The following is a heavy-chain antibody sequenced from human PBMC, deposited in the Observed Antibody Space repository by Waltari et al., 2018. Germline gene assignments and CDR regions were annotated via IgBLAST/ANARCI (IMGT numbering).Heavy chain of an antibody. Sequence: EVHLVESGGGLVQPGGSLRLYCAASGFTFNTYSMHWVRQGPGKGLEWLSYMKGSGSAIYYADSVKGRFTIYRDNAKNSLYLQMNSLRDEDTAVYFCARAQWLDYWGQGTLVTVAS. CDR2: MKGSGSAI. J-gene: IGHJ4*02. CDR1: GFTFNTYS. V-gene: IGHV3-48*02. D-gene: IGHD6-19*01. CDR3: ARAQWLDY.